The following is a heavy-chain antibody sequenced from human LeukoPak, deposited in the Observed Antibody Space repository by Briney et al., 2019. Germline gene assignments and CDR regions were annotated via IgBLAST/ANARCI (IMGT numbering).Heavy chain of an antibody. V-gene: IGHV3-74*01. CDR2: INSDGSIT. D-gene: IGHD1-26*01. J-gene: IGHJ4*02. CDR3: AREVGAIDF. CDR1: GFSFSGYW. Sequence: PGGSLGLSCAASGFSFSGYWMHWVRQIPGKGLVWVSHINSDGSITNYADSVKGRFTISRDNAKNTLYLQMNSLRAEDTAVYCCAREVGAIDFWGQGTLVIVSS.